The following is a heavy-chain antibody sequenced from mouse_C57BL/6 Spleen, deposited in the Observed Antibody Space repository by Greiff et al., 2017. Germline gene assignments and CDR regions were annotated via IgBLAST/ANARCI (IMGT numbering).Heavy chain of an antibody. V-gene: IGHV5-4*01. Sequence: EVKLVESGGGLVKPGGSLKLSCAASGFTFSSYAMSWVRQTPEKRLEWVATISDGGSYTYYPDNVKGRFTISRDNAKNNLYLQMSHLKSEDTAMXYCARDGYYGSSYFDYWGQGTTLTVSS. CDR2: ISDGGSYT. CDR3: ARDGYYGSSYFDY. CDR1: GFTFSSYA. J-gene: IGHJ2*01. D-gene: IGHD1-1*01.